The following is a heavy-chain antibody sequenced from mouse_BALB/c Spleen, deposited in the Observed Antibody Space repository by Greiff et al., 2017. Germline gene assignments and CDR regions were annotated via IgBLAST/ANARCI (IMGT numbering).Heavy chain of an antibody. CDR2: ISSGGST. J-gene: IGHJ3*01. V-gene: IGHV5-6-5*01. D-gene: IGHD1-2*01. CDR1: GFTFSSYA. Sequence: EVQVVESGGGLVKPGGSLKLSCAASGFTFSSYAMSWVRQTPEKRLEWVASISSGGSTYYPDSVKGRFTISRDNARNILYLQMSSLRSEDTAMYYCARGSTATDGFAYWGQGTLVTVSA. CDR3: ARGSTATDGFAY.